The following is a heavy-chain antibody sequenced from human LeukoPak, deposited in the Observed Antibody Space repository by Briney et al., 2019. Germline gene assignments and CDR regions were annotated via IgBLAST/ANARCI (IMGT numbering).Heavy chain of an antibody. V-gene: IGHV4-61*02. CDR2: IYTSGST. D-gene: IGHD2-2*01. Sequence: SQTLSLTCTVSGGSISSGSYYWSWIRQPAGKGLEWIGRIYTSGSTNYNPSLKSRVTISVDTSKNQFSLKLSPVTAADTAVYYCAREFIVVVPAATPTHMDVWGKGTTVTVSS. CDR1: GGSISSGSYY. J-gene: IGHJ6*03. CDR3: AREFIVVVPAATPTHMDV.